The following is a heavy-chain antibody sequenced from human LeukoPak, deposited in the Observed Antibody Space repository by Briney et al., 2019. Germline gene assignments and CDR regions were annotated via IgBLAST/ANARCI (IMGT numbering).Heavy chain of an antibody. J-gene: IGHJ4*02. V-gene: IGHV1-2*02. CDR1: GYTFTGYY. D-gene: IGHD1-1*01. CDR2: INPNSGGT. CDR3: ARDRPLLNEKRPFDY. Sequence: ASVKVSCKASGYTFTGYYMRWVRQAPGQGLEWMGWINPNSGGTNYAQKFQGRVTMTRDTSISTAYMELSRLRSDDTAVYYCARDRPLLNEKRPFDYWGQGTLVTVSS.